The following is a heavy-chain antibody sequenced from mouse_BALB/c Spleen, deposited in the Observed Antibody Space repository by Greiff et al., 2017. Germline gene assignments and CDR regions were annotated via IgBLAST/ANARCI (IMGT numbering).Heavy chain of an antibody. J-gene: IGHJ3*01. V-gene: IGHV1-7*01. D-gene: IGHD2-3*01. CDR2: INPSTGYT. Sequence: QVQLQQSGAELAKPGASVKMSCKASGYTFTSYWMHWVKQRPGPGLEWIGYINPSTGYTEYNQKFKDKATLTADKSSSTAYMQLSSLTSEDSAVYYCAEGGLLRFAYWGQGTLVTVSA. CDR1: GYTFTSYW. CDR3: AEGGLLRFAY.